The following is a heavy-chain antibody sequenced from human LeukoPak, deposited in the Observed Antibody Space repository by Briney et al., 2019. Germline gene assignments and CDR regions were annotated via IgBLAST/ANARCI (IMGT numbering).Heavy chain of an antibody. CDR2: IYYSGST. D-gene: IGHD6-13*01. Sequence: SETLSLTCTVSGGSLSSYYWSWIRQPPGKGLEWIGYIYYSGSTNYNPSLKSRVTISVDTSKNQFSLKLSSVTAADTAVYYCARLSPYSSSWYDYWGQGTLVTVSS. J-gene: IGHJ4*02. CDR1: GGSLSSYY. CDR3: ARLSPYSSSWYDY. V-gene: IGHV4-59*08.